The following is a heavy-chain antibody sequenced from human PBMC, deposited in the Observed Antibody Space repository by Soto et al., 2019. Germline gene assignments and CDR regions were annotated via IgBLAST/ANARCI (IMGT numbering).Heavy chain of an antibody. CDR2: INHSGST. D-gene: IGHD3-16*01. CDR3: AILPTGDLGVDY. CDR1: GGSFSGYY. Sequence: QVQLQQWGAGLLKPSETLSLTCAVYGGSFSGYYWSWIRQPPGKGLEWIGEINHSGSTNYNPSLKSRVTISVDTSKNQFSLKLSSVTAADTAVYYCAILPTGDLGVDYWGQGTLVTVSS. V-gene: IGHV4-34*01. J-gene: IGHJ4*02.